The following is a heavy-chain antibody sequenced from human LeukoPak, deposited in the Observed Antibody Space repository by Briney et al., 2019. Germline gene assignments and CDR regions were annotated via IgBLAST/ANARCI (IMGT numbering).Heavy chain of an antibody. J-gene: IGHJ4*02. CDR1: GGTFSSYA. V-gene: IGHV1-69*13. Sequence: SVKVSCKASGGTFSSYAISWVRQAPGQGLEWMGGIIPIFGTANYAQKFQGRVTITADESTSTAYMELSSLRSEDTAVYYCARDGYSSFPPGSNWGQGTLVTVSS. CDR2: IIPIFGTA. CDR3: ARDGYSSFPPGSN. D-gene: IGHD6-13*01.